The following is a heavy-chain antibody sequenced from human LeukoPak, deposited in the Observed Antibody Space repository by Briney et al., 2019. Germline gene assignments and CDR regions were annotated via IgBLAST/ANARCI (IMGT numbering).Heavy chain of an antibody. CDR3: AREGYSSGWYPRRAMDV. CDR2: IYGGGST. Sequence: GGSLRLSCAASGFTVSSNYMSWVRQAPGKGLEWVSVIYGGGSTYYADSVKGRFTISRDNSKNTLYLQMNSLRAEDTAVYYCAREGYSSGWYPRRAMDVWGQGTTVTVSS. J-gene: IGHJ6*02. D-gene: IGHD6-19*01. CDR1: GFTVSSNY. V-gene: IGHV3-66*01.